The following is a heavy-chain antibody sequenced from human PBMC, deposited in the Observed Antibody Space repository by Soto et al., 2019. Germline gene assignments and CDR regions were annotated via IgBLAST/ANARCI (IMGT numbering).Heavy chain of an antibody. Sequence: SETLSLTCTVSGGSISRSTYYWGWIRQPPGKGLEWIGSINYSGSTYYNPSLKSRVTISVDTSKNQFFLKLSSVTAADAAVYYCARHYASLLEPPNWFDPWGQGTLVTVSS. V-gene: IGHV4-39*01. CDR2: INYSGST. CDR1: GGSISRSTYY. CDR3: ARHYASLLEPPNWFDP. D-gene: IGHD3-3*01. J-gene: IGHJ5*02.